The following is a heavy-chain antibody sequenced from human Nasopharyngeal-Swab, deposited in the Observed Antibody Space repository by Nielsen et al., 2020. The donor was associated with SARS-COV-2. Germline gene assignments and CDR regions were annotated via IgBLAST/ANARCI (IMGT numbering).Heavy chain of an antibody. D-gene: IGHD4-17*01. V-gene: IGHV7-4-1*02. CDR1: GYSLNNHA. J-gene: IGHJ5*02. CDR3: AREDDYADYYWFDP. Sequence: ASVKVSCKASGYSLNNHAINWVRQAPGQGLEWMGWINTNTGNPTYAQGFAGRFVFSLDTSVSTAYLQISSLKTEDTAVYYCAREDDYADYYWFDPWGQGTLVTVSS. CDR2: INTNTGNP.